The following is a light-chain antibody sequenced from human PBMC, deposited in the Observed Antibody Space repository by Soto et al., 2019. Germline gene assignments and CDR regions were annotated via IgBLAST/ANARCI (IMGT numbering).Light chain of an antibody. CDR3: QQYSNWPSWT. CDR2: GAS. CDR1: QSVYSS. Sequence: ETVMTQSPATPSASAGERAPLSCRASQSVYSSLAWYQQKPGQAPRLLIYGASNRATGIPDRFSGRGSGTDFTLTISSLQSEDFAVYYCQQYSNWPSWTFGQGTKVDIK. J-gene: IGKJ1*01. V-gene: IGKV3D-15*01.